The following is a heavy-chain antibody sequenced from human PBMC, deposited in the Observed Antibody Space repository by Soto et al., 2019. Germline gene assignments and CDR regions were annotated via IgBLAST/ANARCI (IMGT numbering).Heavy chain of an antibody. V-gene: IGHV1-3*03. J-gene: IGHJ4*02. CDR1: GYTFANYA. D-gene: IGHD3-10*01. Sequence: GASVKVSCKASGYTFANYAMHWVRQAPGQRLEWMGWINAGNGNTKYSQKFQARVTITRDTSASTAYMELSSLTTEDMAVYYCARGSEEWFGEFWHWGQGTLVTVSS. CDR2: INAGNGNT. CDR3: ARGSEEWFGEFWH.